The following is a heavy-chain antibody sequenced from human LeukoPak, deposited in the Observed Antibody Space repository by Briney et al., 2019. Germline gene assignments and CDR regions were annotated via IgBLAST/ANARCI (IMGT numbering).Heavy chain of an antibody. CDR2: ISYDGSNK. V-gene: IGHV3-30-3*01. D-gene: IGHD4-17*01. J-gene: IGHJ4*02. Sequence: GGSLRLSCAASRFTFSSYAMHWVRQAPGKGLEWVAVISYDGSNKYYADSVKGRFTISRDNSKNTLYLQMNSLRAEDTAVYYCARETGSAVGSTDFDYWGQGTLVTVSS. CDR3: ARETGSAVGSTDFDY. CDR1: RFTFSSYA.